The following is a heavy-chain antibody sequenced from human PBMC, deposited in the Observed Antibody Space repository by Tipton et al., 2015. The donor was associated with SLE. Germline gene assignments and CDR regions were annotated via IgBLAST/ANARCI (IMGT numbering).Heavy chain of an antibody. D-gene: IGHD6-19*01. CDR2: IYYSGST. J-gene: IGHJ4*02. V-gene: IGHV4-31*02. CDR1: GGSISSGGYY. CDR3: ARSGLSIAVAVGDY. Sequence: LRLSCTVSGGSISSGGYYWSWIRQHPGKGLEWIGYIYYSGSTYYNPSLKSRVTIPVDTSKNQFSLKLSSVTAADPAAYYCARSGLSIAVAVGDYWGQGTLVTVSS.